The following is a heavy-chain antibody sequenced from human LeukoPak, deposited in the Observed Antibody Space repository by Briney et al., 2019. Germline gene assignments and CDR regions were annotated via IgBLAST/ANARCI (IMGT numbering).Heavy chain of an antibody. CDR1: GFTFSSYG. CDR3: ARGGSSSHFDS. Sequence: PGGSLRLSCAASGFTFSSYGMHRVRHAPGKGLEWISVIYSGGNTYYAESVKGRFTISRDSSKNTLSLQMNSLRAEDTAVYYCARGGSSSHFDSWGQGTLVTVSS. D-gene: IGHD6-6*01. V-gene: IGHV3-NL1*01. J-gene: IGHJ4*02. CDR2: IYSGGNT.